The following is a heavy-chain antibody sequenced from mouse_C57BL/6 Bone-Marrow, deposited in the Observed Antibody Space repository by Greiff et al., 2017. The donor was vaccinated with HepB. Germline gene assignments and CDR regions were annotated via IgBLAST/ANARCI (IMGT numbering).Heavy chain of an antibody. CDR2: IDPETGGT. CDR3: TIITVVATSPFDY. V-gene: IGHV1-15*01. D-gene: IGHD1-1*01. Sequence: VQLQESGAELVRPGASVTLSCKASGYTFTDYEMHWVKQTPVHGLEWIGAIDPETGGTAYNQKFKGKAILTADKSSSTAYMELRSLTSEDSAVYYCTIITVVATSPFDYWGQGTTLTVSS. J-gene: IGHJ2*01. CDR1: GYTFTDYE.